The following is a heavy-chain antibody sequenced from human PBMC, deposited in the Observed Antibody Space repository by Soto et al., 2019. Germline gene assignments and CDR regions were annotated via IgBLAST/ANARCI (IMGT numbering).Heavy chain of an antibody. J-gene: IGHJ5*02. CDR3: VRGGGVRACQMVWFDP. D-gene: IGHD3-16*01. V-gene: IGHV4-34*01. Sequence: QVQLQQWGTGLLKPSETLSLTCRVDGGSFSDSYWHWIRQSPTKGLEWLGEINHSGTHNYNPSRRSRVTLSVDTSKNEFSLRLNSVTAAATAVYYCVRGGGVRACQMVWFDPWGQGTLVTVSS. CDR2: INHSGTH. CDR1: GGSFSDSY.